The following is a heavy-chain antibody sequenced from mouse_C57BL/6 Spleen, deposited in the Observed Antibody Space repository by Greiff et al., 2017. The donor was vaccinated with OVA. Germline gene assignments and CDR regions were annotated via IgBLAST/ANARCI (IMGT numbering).Heavy chain of an antibody. V-gene: IGHV5-17*01. Sequence: EVNLVESGGGLVKPGGSLKLSCAASGFTFSDYGMHWVRQAPEKGLEWVAYISSGSSTIYYADTVKGRFTLSRDNATNTLFLQLTSLRSEDTAMYYCAKYYEYDLSYAMDYWGQGTSVTVSS. CDR2: ISSGSSTI. CDR3: AKYYEYDLSYAMDY. J-gene: IGHJ4*01. D-gene: IGHD2-4*01. CDR1: GFTFSDYG.